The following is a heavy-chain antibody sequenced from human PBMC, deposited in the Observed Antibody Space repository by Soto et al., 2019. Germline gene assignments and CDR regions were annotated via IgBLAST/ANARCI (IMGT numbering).Heavy chain of an antibody. D-gene: IGHD2-2*01. CDR2: IFSSGSSL. Sequence: EVHLVESGGGLLKPGGSLRLSCTVSGFMFSNYDMNWVRQAPGKGLEWVSSIFSSGSSLYYGDSVKGRFTVSRDIAKNSVYLQMNSLRAEDTAVYYCAAYCSSSSCYGRDYWGQGTLVTVSS. V-gene: IGHV3-21*06. J-gene: IGHJ4*02. CDR3: AAYCSSSSCYGRDY. CDR1: GFMFSNYD.